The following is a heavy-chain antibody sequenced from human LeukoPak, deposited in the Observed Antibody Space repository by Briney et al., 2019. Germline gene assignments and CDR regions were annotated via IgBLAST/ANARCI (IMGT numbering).Heavy chain of an antibody. CDR2: MNPNSGNT. J-gene: IGHJ6*03. CDR3: ARGPGSSRFLEWPQAGYYYYMDV. CDR1: GYTFTSYD. D-gene: IGHD3-3*01. Sequence: ASVKVSCKASGYTFTSYDINWVRQATGQGLEWMGWMNPNSGNTGYAQKFQGRVTITRNTSISTAYMELSSLRSEDTAVYYCARGPGSSRFLEWPQAGYYYYMDVWGKGTTVTVSS. V-gene: IGHV1-8*03.